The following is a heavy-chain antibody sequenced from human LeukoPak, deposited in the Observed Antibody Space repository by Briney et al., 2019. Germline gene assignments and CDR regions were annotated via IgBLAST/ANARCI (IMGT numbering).Heavy chain of an antibody. CDR3: ARGSVARGSYYPYYYGMDV. V-gene: IGHV1-18*01. Sequence: ASVKVSCKTSGYTFTSYGINWVRQAPGQGLEWMGRISAHNGNANYAQKFQGRVTMTTDTLATTAYMELRSLRSDDTAVYYCARGSVARGSYYPYYYGMDVWGQGTTVTVSS. CDR1: GYTFTSYG. J-gene: IGHJ6*02. D-gene: IGHD1-26*01. CDR2: ISAHNGNA.